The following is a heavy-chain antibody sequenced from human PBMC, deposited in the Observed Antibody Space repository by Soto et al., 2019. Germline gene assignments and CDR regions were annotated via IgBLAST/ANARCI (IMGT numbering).Heavy chain of an antibody. J-gene: IGHJ3*02. Sequence: GGSLRLSCSASGFTFSSYAMHWVRQAPGKGLEWVAVISYDGSNKYYADSVKGRFTISRDNSKNTLYLQMNSLRAEDTAVYYCARGFVWGSYRYPGAFDIWGKGTMVTVSS. D-gene: IGHD3-16*02. CDR2: ISYDGSNK. CDR3: ARGFVWGSYRYPGAFDI. V-gene: IGHV3-30-3*01. CDR1: GFTFSSYA.